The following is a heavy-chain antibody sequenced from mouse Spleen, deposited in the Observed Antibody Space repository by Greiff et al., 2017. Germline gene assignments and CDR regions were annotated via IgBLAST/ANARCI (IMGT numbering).Heavy chain of an antibody. CDR2: INPGSGGT. Sequence: QVQLQQSGAELVRPGTSVKVSCKASGYAFTNYLIEWVKQRPGQGLEWIGVINPGSGGTNYNEKFKGKATLTADKSSSTAYMQLSSLTSEDSAVYFCARGANWRFDYWGQGTTLTVSS. V-gene: IGHV1-54*01. CDR3: ARGANWRFDY. CDR1: GYAFTNYL. J-gene: IGHJ2*01. D-gene: IGHD4-1*01.